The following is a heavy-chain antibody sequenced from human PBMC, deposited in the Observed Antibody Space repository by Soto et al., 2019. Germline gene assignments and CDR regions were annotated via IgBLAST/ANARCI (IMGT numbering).Heavy chain of an antibody. D-gene: IGHD1-1*01. Sequence: RSETLSLTCTVSGGSINSDYWTWIRQPPGRGLEWIGYIYYTGSTSYNPSLRSRVTISVDRSKNQFSLKLGSVTAADTALYYCARDQGHAYNRAGFDYCGQGILVTVSS. CDR2: IYYTGST. V-gene: IGHV4-59*01. CDR3: ARDQGHAYNRAGFDY. CDR1: GGSINSDY. J-gene: IGHJ4*02.